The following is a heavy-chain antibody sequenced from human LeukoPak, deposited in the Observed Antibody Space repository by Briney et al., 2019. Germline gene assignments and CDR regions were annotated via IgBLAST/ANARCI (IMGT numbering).Heavy chain of an antibody. CDR1: GGSISSYY. D-gene: IGHD5-24*01. CDR3: ARGARDGYNRAFDY. V-gene: IGHV4-59*01. J-gene: IGHJ4*02. CDR2: ISYSGST. Sequence: SETLSLTCTVSGGSISSYYWSWIRQPPGKGLEWIGYISYSGSTNYNPSLNSRVTISVDTSKNQFSLKLSSVTAADTAVYYCARGARDGYNRAFDYWGQGTLVTVSS.